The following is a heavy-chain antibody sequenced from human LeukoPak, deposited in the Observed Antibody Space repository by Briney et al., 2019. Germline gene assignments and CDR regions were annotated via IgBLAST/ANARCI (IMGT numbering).Heavy chain of an antibody. D-gene: IGHD6-6*01. CDR2: ISGSGGST. CDR3: EYSSSSIFDY. Sequence: GGSLRLSCAASGFTFSSYAMSWVRQAPGKVLEWVSAISGSGGSTYYADSVKGRFTISRDNSKNTLYLQMNSLRAEDTAVYYCEYSSSSIFDYWGQGTLVTVSS. CDR1: GFTFSSYA. J-gene: IGHJ4*02. V-gene: IGHV3-23*01.